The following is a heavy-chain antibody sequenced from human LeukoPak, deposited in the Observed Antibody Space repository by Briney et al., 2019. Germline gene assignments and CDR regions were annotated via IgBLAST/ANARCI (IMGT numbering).Heavy chain of an antibody. V-gene: IGHV3-30*04. J-gene: IGHJ4*02. CDR3: ARAIQLWLPVN. Sequence: PGGSLRLSCAASGFTFSSYAMHWVRQAPGKGLEWVAVISYDGSNKYYADSVKGRFTISRDNSKNTLYLQMNSLRAEDTAVYYCARAIQLWLPVNWGQGTLVTVSS. D-gene: IGHD5-18*01. CDR2: ISYDGSNK. CDR1: GFTFSSYA.